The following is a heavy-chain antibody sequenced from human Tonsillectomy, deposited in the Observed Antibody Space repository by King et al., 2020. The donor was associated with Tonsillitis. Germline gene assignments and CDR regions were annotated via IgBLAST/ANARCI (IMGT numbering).Heavy chain of an antibody. CDR2: IYKDGTT. J-gene: IGHJ3*02. D-gene: IGHD2-8*01. CDR3: ARGASMLAVGFDI. CDR1: GFTVSNNY. Sequence: QLVESGGGLIQPGGSLRLSCAASGFTVSNNYMGWVRQAPGKGLEWVSFIYKDGTTYYTDSVKGRFTISRDDSKNTLHLQMDSLTAEDTAVYYCARGASMLAVGFDIWGQGTMVTVSS. V-gene: IGHV3-53*01.